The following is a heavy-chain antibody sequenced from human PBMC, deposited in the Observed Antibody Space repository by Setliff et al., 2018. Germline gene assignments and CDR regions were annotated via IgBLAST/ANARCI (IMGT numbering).Heavy chain of an antibody. CDR1: GGTFSSSG. D-gene: IGHD3-22*01. J-gene: IGHJ4*02. CDR2: FIPILGAT. V-gene: IGHV1-69*13. CDR3: ARDTRDRYDNSGHYLSLDY. Sequence: ALVKVSCKSSGGTFSSSGITWVRQAPGQGLQWLGRFIPILGATNYAQNFQGTVTITADESTTTAYMELRSLRTEDTAIYYCARDTRDRYDNSGHYLSLDYWGQGTLVTVSS.